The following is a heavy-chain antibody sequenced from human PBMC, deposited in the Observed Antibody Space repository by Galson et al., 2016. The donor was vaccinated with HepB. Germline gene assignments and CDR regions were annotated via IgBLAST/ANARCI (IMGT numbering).Heavy chain of an antibody. CDR3: ARDPRLPARIYYYYYGLDV. CDR1: GDSVSSNSAA. Sequence: CAISGDSVSSNSAAWSWIRQSPSRGLEWLGRTYYRSKWYTDYAVSVKSRITINPDTAKNQFSLQLDSVTPEDTAVYFCARDPRLPARIYYYYYGLDVWGQATTVTVSS. V-gene: IGHV6-1*01. CDR2: TYYRSKWYT. J-gene: IGHJ6*02. D-gene: IGHD1-14*01.